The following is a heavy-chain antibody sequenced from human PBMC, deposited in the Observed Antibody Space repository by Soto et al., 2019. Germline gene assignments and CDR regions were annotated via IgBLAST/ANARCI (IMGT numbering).Heavy chain of an antibody. J-gene: IGHJ6*02. CDR1: GFTFSSNA. D-gene: IGHD1-26*01. Sequence: GGSLRLSCAASGFTFSSNAMHWVRQAPGKGLGGVAVLSYDGSNKYYADSVKGRFTISRDNSKNTLYLQMYSLRTEDTALYYCARDVESGSSQYYYYFYGMDVWGQGTTVTVSS. V-gene: IGHV3-30-3*01. CDR3: ARDVESGSSQYYYYFYGMDV. CDR2: LSYDGSNK.